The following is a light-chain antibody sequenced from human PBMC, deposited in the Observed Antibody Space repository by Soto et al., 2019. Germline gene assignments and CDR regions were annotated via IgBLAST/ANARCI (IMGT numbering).Light chain of an antibody. CDR1: RDIINY. CDR2: YAS. J-gene: IGKJ5*01. V-gene: IGKV1-33*01. Sequence: ILMSQSPSYLYASVGHGVTLPCHATRDIINYFNWYQQKPGKAPTLLIFYASNLETAVPSRFSGSGSGTDFTFTISSIQPPDDATYSCQQYDYLRSSTVGQGTRLEIK. CDR3: QQYDYLRSST.